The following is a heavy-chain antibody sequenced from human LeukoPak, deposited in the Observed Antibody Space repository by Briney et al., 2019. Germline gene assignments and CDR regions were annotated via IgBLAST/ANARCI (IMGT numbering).Heavy chain of an antibody. CDR2: ISAYNGNT. Sequence: ASVTVSCKASGYTFTSYGISWVRQAPGQGLEWMGWISAYNGNTNYAQKLHGRVTMTTDTSTSTAYMELRSLRSDATAVYYCARSRADYYDSSGYYFPWFDPWGQGTLVTVSS. J-gene: IGHJ5*02. V-gene: IGHV1-18*01. CDR1: GYTFTSYG. CDR3: ARSRADYYDSSGYYFPWFDP. D-gene: IGHD3-22*01.